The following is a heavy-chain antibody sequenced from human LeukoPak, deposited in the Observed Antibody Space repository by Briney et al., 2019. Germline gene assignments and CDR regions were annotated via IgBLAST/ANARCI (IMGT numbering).Heavy chain of an antibody. Sequence: PGGSLRLSCAASGFTFSSYGMHWVRQAPGKGLEWVAVISYDGSNKYYADSVKGRFTISRDSSKNTLYLQMNSLRAEDTAVYYCAKDLKALGSGQLRGFDPWGQGTLVTVSS. V-gene: IGHV3-30*18. J-gene: IGHJ5*02. D-gene: IGHD3-10*01. CDR2: ISYDGSNK. CDR3: AKDLKALGSGQLRGFDP. CDR1: GFTFSSYG.